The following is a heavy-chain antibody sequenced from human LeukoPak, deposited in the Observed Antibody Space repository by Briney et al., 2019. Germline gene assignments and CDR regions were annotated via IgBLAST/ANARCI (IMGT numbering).Heavy chain of an antibody. V-gene: IGHV4-4*07. D-gene: IGHD5-18*01. CDR1: GGSISGYF. J-gene: IGHJ4*02. Sequence: SETLSLTCTVSGGSISGYFWSWIRQPAGKGLEWIGRIYYSGNTYYNPSLKSRVTISVDRSKNQFSLKLSSVTAADTAVYYCARTRGYSYGYEGDYWGQGTLVTVSS. CDR3: ARTRGYSYGYEGDY. CDR2: IYYSGNT.